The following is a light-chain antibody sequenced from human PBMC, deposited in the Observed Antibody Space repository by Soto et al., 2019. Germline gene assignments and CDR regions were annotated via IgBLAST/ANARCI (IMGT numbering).Light chain of an antibody. V-gene: IGLV2-23*01. CDR2: EGS. CDR3: CSYAGSSTSYV. CDR1: SSDVGSYNL. Sequence: QSALTQPASVSGSPGQSFTISCTGTSSDVGSYNLVSWYQQHPGKAPKLMIYEGSKRPSGVSNRFSGSKSGNTASLTISGLQAEDEADYYCCSYAGSSTSYVFGTGTKLTVL. J-gene: IGLJ1*01.